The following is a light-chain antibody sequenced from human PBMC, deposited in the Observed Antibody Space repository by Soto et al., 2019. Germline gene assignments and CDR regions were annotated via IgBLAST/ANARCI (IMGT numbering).Light chain of an antibody. CDR1: QTNTGRSY. CDR2: RND. CDR3: AACDDSLSGVV. J-gene: IGLJ2*01. Sequence: QSDRNRPASGSRAPGRGGSLSCTGNQTNTGRSYVCWYKQLPGTAPRLLIYRNDQRPSGVPDRFAGSKSGTGASLAISGLRSDDEAAYYCAACDDSLSGVVFGGGTQLTGL. V-gene: IGLV1-47*01.